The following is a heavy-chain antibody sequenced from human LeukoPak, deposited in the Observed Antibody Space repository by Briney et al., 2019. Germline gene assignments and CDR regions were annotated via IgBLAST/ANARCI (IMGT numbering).Heavy chain of an antibody. J-gene: IGHJ3*02. CDR2: ISGSGGST. CDR1: GFTFSSYA. Sequence: GGSLRLSCAAPGFTFSSYAMSWVRQAPGKGLEWVSAISGSGGSTYYADSVKGRFTISRDNSKNTLYLQMNSLRAEDTAVYYCAKNSPIVVVVAAKSLGAFDIWGQGTMVTVSS. V-gene: IGHV3-23*01. CDR3: AKNSPIVVVVAAKSLGAFDI. D-gene: IGHD2-15*01.